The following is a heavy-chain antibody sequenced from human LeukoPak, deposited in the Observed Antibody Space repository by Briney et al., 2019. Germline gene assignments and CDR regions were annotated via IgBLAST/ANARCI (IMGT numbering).Heavy chain of an antibody. Sequence: GGSLRLSCAASGFTFSSHGMHWVRPAPGKGLEWVAFIRYDGSNKYYTESVKGRFTIPRDNSKNTLYLEMNSLRAEDTAVYYCAKDYGSASYYVDYWGQGILVTVSS. J-gene: IGHJ4*02. CDR3: AKDYGSASYYVDY. D-gene: IGHD1-26*01. CDR1: GFTFSSHG. V-gene: IGHV3-30*02. CDR2: IRYDGSNK.